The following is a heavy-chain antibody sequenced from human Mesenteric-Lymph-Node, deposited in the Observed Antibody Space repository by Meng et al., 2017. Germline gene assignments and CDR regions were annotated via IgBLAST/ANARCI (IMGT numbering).Heavy chain of an antibody. CDR2: IKSKTDGGTT. D-gene: IGHD3/OR15-3a*01. CDR3: GTGSAFDI. CDR1: GFTFSSYS. Sequence: GESLKISCAASGFTFSSYSMNWVRQAPGKGLEWVGRIKSKTDGGTTDYAAPVKGRFTISRDDSKNTLYLQMNSLKTEDTAVYYCGTGSAFDIWGQGTMVTVSS. V-gene: IGHV3-15*01. J-gene: IGHJ3*02.